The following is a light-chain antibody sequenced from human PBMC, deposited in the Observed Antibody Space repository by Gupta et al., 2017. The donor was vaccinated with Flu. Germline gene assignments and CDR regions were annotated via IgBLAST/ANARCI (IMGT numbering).Light chain of an antibody. CDR3: QVWDMSSDHYV. Sequence: SSVLTQPPSVSVAPGQTARITCGGNNIGSKSVHWYQQKPDQAPGLVVYDDRDRPAGIPERFSGSNSGSTATLTISSVEAGDEADYYCQVWDMSSDHYVFGTGTKVTVL. CDR1: NIGSKS. V-gene: IGLV3-21*02. CDR2: DDR. J-gene: IGLJ1*01.